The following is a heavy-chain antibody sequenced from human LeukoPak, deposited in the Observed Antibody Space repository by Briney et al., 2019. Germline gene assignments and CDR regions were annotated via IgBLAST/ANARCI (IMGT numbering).Heavy chain of an antibody. V-gene: IGHV4-30-4*08. D-gene: IGHD3-22*01. CDR1: GGSFSGYY. CDR3: ARGRWLFGYYFDY. J-gene: IGHJ4*02. Sequence: SETLSLTCAVYGGSFSGYYWSWIRQPPGKGLEWIGYIYYSGSTYYNPSLKSRVTISVDTSKNQFSLRLSSVTAADTAVYYCARGRWLFGYYFDYWGQGTLVTVSS. CDR2: IYYSGST.